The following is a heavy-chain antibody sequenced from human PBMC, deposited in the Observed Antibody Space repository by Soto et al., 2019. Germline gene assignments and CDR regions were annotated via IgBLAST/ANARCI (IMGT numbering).Heavy chain of an antibody. CDR3: ARFYYDSSGYLPSPYYCYCGMDV. Sequence: GSLRLSCAASAFTFSNYYMGWVRQAPGKGLEWVAVISYDGSNKYYADSVKGRFTISRDNSKNTLYLQMNSLRAEDTAVYYCARFYYDSSGYLPSPYYCYCGMDVWGQGTTVTVSS. CDR2: ISYDGSNK. D-gene: IGHD3-22*01. J-gene: IGHJ6*02. V-gene: IGHV3-30-3*01. CDR1: AFTFSNYY.